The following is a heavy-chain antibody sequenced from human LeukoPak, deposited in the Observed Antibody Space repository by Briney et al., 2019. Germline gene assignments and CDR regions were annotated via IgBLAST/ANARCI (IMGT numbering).Heavy chain of an antibody. CDR1: GYTFTGYY. CDR3: ARYCSSTSCYVQNYYGMDV. V-gene: IGHV1-2*02. CDR2: INPNSGGT. Sequence: ASVKVSCKASGYTFTGYYMHWVRQAPGQGLEWMGWINPNSGGTNYAQKFQGRVTMTRDTSISTAYMELRSLRSDDTAVYYCARYCSSTSCYVQNYYGMDVWGQGTTVTVSS. D-gene: IGHD2-2*01. J-gene: IGHJ6*02.